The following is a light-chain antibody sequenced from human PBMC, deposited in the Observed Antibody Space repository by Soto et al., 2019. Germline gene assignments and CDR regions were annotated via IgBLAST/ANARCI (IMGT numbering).Light chain of an antibody. CDR1: SSDVGGYNY. CDR3: SSYTSSSTLV. V-gene: IGLV2-14*01. Sequence: LTQPASVSGSPGQSITISCTGTSSDVGGYNYVSWYQQHPGKARKLMIYEVSNRPSGVSNRFSGSKSGNTASLTISGLQAEDEADYYCSSYTSSSTLVFGTGTKVTVL. J-gene: IGLJ1*01. CDR2: EVS.